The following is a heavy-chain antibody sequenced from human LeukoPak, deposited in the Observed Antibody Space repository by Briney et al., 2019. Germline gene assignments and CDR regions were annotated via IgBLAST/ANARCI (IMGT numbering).Heavy chain of an antibody. CDR3: AKDSLPMVRGALGS. CDR2: ISWNSGSI. V-gene: IGHV3-9*01. D-gene: IGHD3-10*01. Sequence: GGSLRLSCAASGFTFDDYAMHWVRQAPGKGLEWVSGISWNSGSIGYADSVKGRFTISRDNAKNSLYLQMNSLRAEDTALYYCAKDSLPMVRGALGSWGQGTLVTVSS. CDR1: GFTFDDYA. J-gene: IGHJ4*02.